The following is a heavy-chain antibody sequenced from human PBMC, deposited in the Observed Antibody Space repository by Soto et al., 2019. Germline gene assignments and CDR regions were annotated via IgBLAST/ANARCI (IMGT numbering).Heavy chain of an antibody. J-gene: IGHJ6*03. Sequence: QVQLVQSGAEVKKPGASVTVSCRSSGDTFNDYYIHWVRQAPGQGLEWMGWINPNGGVTKYAQKLKGWVTMTRDTSIRTVYMQLSRLRSDDTAVDYGARESGGATATLDYYYFYMDVWGTGTTVTVSS. CDR1: GDTFNDYY. V-gene: IGHV1-2*04. CDR3: ARESGGATATLDYYYFYMDV. D-gene: IGHD5-12*01. CDR2: INPNGGVT.